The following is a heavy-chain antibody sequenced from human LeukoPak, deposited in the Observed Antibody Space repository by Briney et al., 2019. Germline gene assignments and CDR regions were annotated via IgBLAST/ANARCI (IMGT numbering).Heavy chain of an antibody. Sequence: SETLSLTCTVSGGSISSSTYYWGWIRQPPGKGLDWIGSVYYSGSTYYNPSLKSRVTMSVDTSKNHFSLKLTSVTAADTAVYYCARYIYDFWSGYFQPRHFDYWGQGTLVTVSS. CDR1: GGSISSSTYY. V-gene: IGHV4-39*01. CDR2: VYYSGST. J-gene: IGHJ4*02. CDR3: ARYIYDFWSGYFQPRHFDY. D-gene: IGHD3-3*01.